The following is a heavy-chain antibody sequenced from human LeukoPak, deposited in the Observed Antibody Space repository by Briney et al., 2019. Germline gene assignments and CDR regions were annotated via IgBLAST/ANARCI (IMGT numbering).Heavy chain of an antibody. CDR3: ARFSRGAGAAPDY. J-gene: IGHJ4*02. V-gene: IGHV4-34*01. CDR2: INDSGTT. Sequence: PSETLSLTCAVSGGSISGYYWSWIRQPPGQGLEWIGEINDSGTTNYNPSLKSRVTMSLDTSKNQFSLKLNSVTGADTAVYHLARFSRGAGAAPDYWGQGTLVTVSS. D-gene: IGHD1-26*01. CDR1: GGSISGYY.